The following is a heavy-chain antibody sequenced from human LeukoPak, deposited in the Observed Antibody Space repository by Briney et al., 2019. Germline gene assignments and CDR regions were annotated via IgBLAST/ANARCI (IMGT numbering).Heavy chain of an antibody. CDR2: IYTSGST. CDR3: ARDRIVVVPAAVYYMDV. J-gene: IGHJ6*03. CDR1: GGSISSYY. V-gene: IGHV4-4*07. Sequence: PSETLSLTCTVSGGSISSYYCSWIRQPAGKGLEWIGRIYTSGSTNYNPSPKSRVTMSVATSKNQFSLKLSSVTAADTAVYYCARDRIVVVPAAVYYMDVWGKGTTVTVSS. D-gene: IGHD2-2*01.